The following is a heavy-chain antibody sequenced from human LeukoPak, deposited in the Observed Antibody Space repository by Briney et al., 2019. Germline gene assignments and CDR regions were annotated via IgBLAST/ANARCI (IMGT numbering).Heavy chain of an antibody. CDR1: GFTFDDYA. Sequence: GGSLRLYCAASGFTFDDYAMQWVRQAPGKGLEWVSGISWNSGSIGYADSVKGRFTISRDNAKNSLYLQMNSLRAEDTALYYCAKVSSGWYWGYYFDYWGQGTLVTVSS. V-gene: IGHV3-9*01. CDR2: ISWNSGSI. CDR3: AKVSSGWYWGYYFDY. J-gene: IGHJ4*02. D-gene: IGHD6-19*01.